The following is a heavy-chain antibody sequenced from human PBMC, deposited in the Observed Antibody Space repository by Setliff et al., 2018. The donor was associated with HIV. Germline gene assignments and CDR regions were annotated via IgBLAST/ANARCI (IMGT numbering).Heavy chain of an antibody. D-gene: IGHD3-10*01. CDR1: GGSIGSHY. J-gene: IGHJ4*02. V-gene: IGHV4-4*08. CDR3: ARESYFYYFDY. CDR2: IYTSGST. Sequence: SETLSLTCTVSGGSIGSHYWSWIRQPPGKGLEWIGRIYTSGSTNYNPSLKSRVTISVDTSKNQLSLKLSSVTAADAAVYYCARESYFYYFDYWGQGTLVTVSS.